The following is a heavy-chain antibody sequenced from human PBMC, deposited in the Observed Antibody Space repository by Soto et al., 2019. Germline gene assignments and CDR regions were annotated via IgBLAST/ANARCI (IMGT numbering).Heavy chain of an antibody. CDR2: MNPNSGDT. CDR1: GYRFSDYY. J-gene: IGHJ6*03. CDR3: ARESGGATATLDYYYFYMDV. Sequence: QVQLVQSGAEVKKPGASVTVSCKASGYRFSDYYLHWARQAPGQGPEWMGWMNPNSGDTKYAQKFKGRVTMTRDTSVRTAFMELNWLKSDDTAVHYCARESGGATATLDYYYFYMDVWGIGTTVTVSS. D-gene: IGHD5-12*01. V-gene: IGHV1-2*02.